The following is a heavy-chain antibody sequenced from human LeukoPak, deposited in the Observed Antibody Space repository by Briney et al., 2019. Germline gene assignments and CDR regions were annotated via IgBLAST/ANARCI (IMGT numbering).Heavy chain of an antibody. CDR3: ARAHYYGSGSYYQYFQH. J-gene: IGHJ1*01. D-gene: IGHD3-10*01. CDR1: GFIFSGHV. V-gene: IGHV3-33*08. CDR2: IWYDGSNK. Sequence: GGSLRLSCATSGFIFSGHVMNWVRQAPGKGLEWVAVIWYDGSNKYYADSVKGRFTISRDNSKNTLYLQMNSLRAEDTAVYYCARAHYYGSGSYYQYFQHWGQGTLVTVSS.